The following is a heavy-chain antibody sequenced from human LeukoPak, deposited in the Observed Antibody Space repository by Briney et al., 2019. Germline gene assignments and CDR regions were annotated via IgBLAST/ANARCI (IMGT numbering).Heavy chain of an antibody. J-gene: IGHJ4*02. CDR2: INPSGGST. Sequence: GASVKVSCKASGYTFTSYYMHWVRQAPGQGLEWVGIINPSGGSTSYAQKFQGRVTMTRDTSTSTVYMELSSLRSEDTAVYYCARGQYYYDSSGYPTPFDYWGQGTLVTVSS. CDR1: GYTFTSYY. CDR3: ARGQYYYDSSGYPTPFDY. D-gene: IGHD3-22*01. V-gene: IGHV1-46*01.